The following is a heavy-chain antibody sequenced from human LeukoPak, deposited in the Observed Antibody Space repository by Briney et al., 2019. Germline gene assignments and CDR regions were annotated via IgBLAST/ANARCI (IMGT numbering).Heavy chain of an antibody. J-gene: IGHJ4*02. Sequence: GGSLRLSCAASGFTFSSYGMHWVRQAPGKGLEWVAVLWYDGSNKYYADSVKGRFTISRDNSKNTLYLQMNSLRAEDTAVYYCARGPSSGWSYFDYWGQGTLVTVSS. V-gene: IGHV3-33*01. CDR3: ARGPSSGWSYFDY. CDR1: GFTFSSYG. CDR2: LWYDGSNK. D-gene: IGHD6-19*01.